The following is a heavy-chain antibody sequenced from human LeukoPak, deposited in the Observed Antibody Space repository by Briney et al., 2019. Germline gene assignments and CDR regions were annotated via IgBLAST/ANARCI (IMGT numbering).Heavy chain of an antibody. CDR3: ARDLGYYGSGSYSPQGQP. V-gene: IGHV4-38-2*02. CDR2: IYHSGST. D-gene: IGHD3-10*01. J-gene: IGHJ3*01. CDR1: GGSVSSYY. Sequence: SETLSLTCSVSGGSVSSYYWSWIRQPPGKGLEWIGSIYHSGSTYYNPSLKSRVTISVDTSKNQFSLKLRSVTAADTAVYYCARDLGYYGSGSYSPQGQPWGQGTMVTVSS.